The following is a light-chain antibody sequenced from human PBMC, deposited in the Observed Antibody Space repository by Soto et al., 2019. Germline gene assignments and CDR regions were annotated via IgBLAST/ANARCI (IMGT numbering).Light chain of an antibody. V-gene: IGLV1-47*01. CDR2: RNN. CDR3: ATWDDSLFGHV. J-gene: IGLJ1*01. CDR1: SSNIGSNY. Sequence: QSVLTQPPSASGTPGQRVTISCSGSSSNIGSNYVYWYQQLPGTAPKLLIYRNNQRPSGVPDRFSGSKSGTSASLAISGLRSEDEADYYCATWDDSLFGHVFGTGTKVTVL.